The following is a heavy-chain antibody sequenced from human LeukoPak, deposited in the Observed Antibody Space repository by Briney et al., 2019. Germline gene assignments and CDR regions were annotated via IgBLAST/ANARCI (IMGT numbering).Heavy chain of an antibody. J-gene: IGHJ4*02. Sequence: PGGSLRLSRAASGFTFSSYAMSWVRQAPGEGLEWISGISPTGGSTYYADSVKGRFTISRDSSKNTLYLQMNSLRAEDTAVYYCAKDTKTYYFDYWGQGTLVTVSS. CDR3: AKDTKTYYFDY. CDR1: GFTFSSYA. CDR2: ISPTGGST. V-gene: IGHV3-23*01.